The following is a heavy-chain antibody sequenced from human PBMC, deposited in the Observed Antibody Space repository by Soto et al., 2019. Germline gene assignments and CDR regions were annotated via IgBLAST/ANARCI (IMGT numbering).Heavy chain of an antibody. CDR3: ASQMLS. J-gene: IGHJ5*02. CDR2: IYTGGST. V-gene: IGHV3-53*01. CDR1: GFTVSTFY. D-gene: IGHD3-10*02. Sequence: EVQLVESGGGLIQPGGSLRLSCAASGFTVSTFYMSWVRQAPGKGLEWVSVIYTGGSTSYADSVKGRFTISRDNSRNTGYLLMHSLTAEDTAVYYCASQMLSWGQGTLVTVSS.